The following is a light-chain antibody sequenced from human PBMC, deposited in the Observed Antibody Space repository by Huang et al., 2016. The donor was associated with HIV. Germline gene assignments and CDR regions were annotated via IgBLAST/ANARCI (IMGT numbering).Light chain of an antibody. CDR2: GAS. J-gene: IGKJ1*01. CDR3: QQRSTWPA. CDR1: QSVSSY. V-gene: IGKV3D-11*02. Sequence: IVLTQSPATLSLSPGERATLSCRDSQSVSSYLALYQQKPGQAPRLLIYGASNSAHGIPDFTLTISSLEPEDFAVYYCQQRSTWPAFGQGTKVEVK.